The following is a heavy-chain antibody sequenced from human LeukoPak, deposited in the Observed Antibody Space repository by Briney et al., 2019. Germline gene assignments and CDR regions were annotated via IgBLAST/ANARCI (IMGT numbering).Heavy chain of an antibody. CDR3: ARFSGGSCY. Sequence: PGGSLRLSCAASGFTFSSYSMTWVRQAPGKGLEWVSVISGSGGATYYADSVKGRFTISRDNSKNTLYLQMNSLRAEDTAVYYCARFSGGSCYWGQGTLVTVSS. V-gene: IGHV3-23*01. D-gene: IGHD2-15*01. CDR2: ISGSGGAT. J-gene: IGHJ4*02. CDR1: GFTFSSYS.